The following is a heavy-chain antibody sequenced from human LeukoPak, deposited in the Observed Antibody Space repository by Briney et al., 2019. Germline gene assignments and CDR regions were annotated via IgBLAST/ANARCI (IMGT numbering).Heavy chain of an antibody. CDR1: GFTFTSSA. CDR3: AGDDYGGLDP. Sequence: SVKVSCKASGFTFTSSAMQWVRQARGQRLEWIGWIVVCSGNTNYAQKFQERVTNTRDMSTSTAYMELSSLRSKDTAVYYSAGDDYGGLDPWGQGTLVTVSS. CDR2: IVVCSGNT. V-gene: IGHV1-58*02. J-gene: IGHJ5*02. D-gene: IGHD4-17*01.